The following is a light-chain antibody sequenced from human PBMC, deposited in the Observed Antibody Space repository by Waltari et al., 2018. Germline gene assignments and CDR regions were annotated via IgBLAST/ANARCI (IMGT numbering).Light chain of an antibody. CDR1: SSNLGTNI. CDR3: ASWDESHYV. Sequence: QSVLTQPPSASGTPGPSVTISCSGSSSNLGTNIVNWYQQLPGTAPKLLIYSTNQWPSGVPDRFSGSKSGTLASLVISGLRSEDEGVYYCASWDESHYVFGGGTTVTVL. CDR2: STN. J-gene: IGLJ1*01. V-gene: IGLV1-44*01.